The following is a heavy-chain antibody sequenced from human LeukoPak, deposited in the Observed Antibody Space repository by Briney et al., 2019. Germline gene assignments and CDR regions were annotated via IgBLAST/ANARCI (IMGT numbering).Heavy chain of an antibody. J-gene: IGHJ3*02. Sequence: SETLSLTCAVYGGSLNDYLWSWIRQPPGQGLEWIGEVGHSGTTNYNPSLKSRVTISVDTSKNRFSLKLTSVTAADTAVYYCARELISSRAAFDTWGQGTVVTVSS. CDR2: VGHSGTT. D-gene: IGHD3-10*01. CDR1: GGSLNDYL. V-gene: IGHV4-34*01. CDR3: ARELISSRAAFDT.